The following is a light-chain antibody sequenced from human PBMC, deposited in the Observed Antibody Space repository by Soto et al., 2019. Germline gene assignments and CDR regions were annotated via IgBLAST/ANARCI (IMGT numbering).Light chain of an antibody. CDR3: SSYTSSSLLYV. CDR2: DVS. V-gene: IGLV2-14*01. CDR1: SSDVGGYNY. J-gene: IGLJ1*01. Sequence: QSLLTQPASVSGSPGQSITTSCTGTSSDVGGYNYVSWYQQHPGKAPKLMIYDVSNRPSGVSNRFSGSKSGNTASLTISGLQAEDEADYYCSSYTSSSLLYVFGTGTKVTV.